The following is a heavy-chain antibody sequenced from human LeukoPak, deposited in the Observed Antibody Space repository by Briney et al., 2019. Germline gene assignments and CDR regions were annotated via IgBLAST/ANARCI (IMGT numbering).Heavy chain of an antibody. D-gene: IGHD4-17*01. CDR2: IWYDGSNK. CDR1: GFTFSSYG. J-gene: IGHJ4*02. V-gene: IGHV3-33*01. CDR3: ARDQLYGDYPKFDY. Sequence: GGSLRLSYAASGFTFSSYGMHWVRQAPGKGLEWVAVIWYDGSNKYYADSVKGRFTISRDNSKNTLYLQMNSLRAEDTAVYYCARDQLYGDYPKFDYWGQGTLVTVSS.